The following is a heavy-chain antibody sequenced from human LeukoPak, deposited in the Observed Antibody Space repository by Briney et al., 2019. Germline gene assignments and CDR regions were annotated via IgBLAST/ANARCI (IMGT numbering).Heavy chain of an antibody. D-gene: IGHD2-21*01. J-gene: IGHJ6*03. CDR3: ARDRLLEDRDFHYYYYMDV. Sequence: GRSLRLSCAASGFTFSSYTMNWVRQAPGKGLEWVSSISSSSSYIYYADSVKGRFTISRDNAKNSLYLQMNSLRAEDTAVYHCARDRLLEDRDFHYYYYMDVWGRGTTVTVSS. V-gene: IGHV3-21*01. CDR2: ISSSSSYI. CDR1: GFTFSSYT.